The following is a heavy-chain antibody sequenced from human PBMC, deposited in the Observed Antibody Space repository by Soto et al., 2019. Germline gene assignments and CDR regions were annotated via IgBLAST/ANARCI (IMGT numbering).Heavy chain of an antibody. Sequence: EVQLLESGGGLGQPGGSLRLSCAASGFTFSSYAMSWVRQAPGTGLEWVSAISGSGGSTYYADSVKGRFPISRDNSKNTLYLQMNSLRAEDTAVYYCAKDLVAGDWFDPWGQGTLVTVSS. V-gene: IGHV3-23*01. CDR2: ISGSGGST. CDR1: GFTFSSYA. J-gene: IGHJ5*02. D-gene: IGHD2-8*02. CDR3: AKDLVAGDWFDP.